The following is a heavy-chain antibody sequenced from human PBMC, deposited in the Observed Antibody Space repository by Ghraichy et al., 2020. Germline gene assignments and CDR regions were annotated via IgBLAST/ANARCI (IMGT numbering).Heavy chain of an antibody. CDR1: GGSFSGYY. CDR2: INHSGST. Sequence: SETLSLTCAVYGGSFSGYYWSWIRQPPGKGLEWIGEINHSGSTNYNPSLKSRVTISVDTSKNQFSLKLSSVTAADTAVYYCAEGGSEWELLQWGQGTLVTVSS. CDR3: AEGGSEWELLQ. V-gene: IGHV4-34*01. D-gene: IGHD1-26*01. J-gene: IGHJ4*02.